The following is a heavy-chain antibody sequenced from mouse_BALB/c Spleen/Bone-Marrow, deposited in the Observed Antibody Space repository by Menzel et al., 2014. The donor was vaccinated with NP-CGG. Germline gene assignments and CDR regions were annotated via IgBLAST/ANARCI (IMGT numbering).Heavy chain of an antibody. Sequence: EVKLMESGGGLVQPGGSMKLSCVASGFTFSNYWMNWVRQSPEKGLEWVAEIRLKSHNYATRYAESVKGRFTISRYDSKSSVYLQMNNLRAEDTGIYYCTTGFAYWGQGTLVTVSA. CDR1: GFTFSNYW. V-gene: IGHV6-6*02. CDR2: IRLKSHNYAT. CDR3: TTGFAY. J-gene: IGHJ3*01.